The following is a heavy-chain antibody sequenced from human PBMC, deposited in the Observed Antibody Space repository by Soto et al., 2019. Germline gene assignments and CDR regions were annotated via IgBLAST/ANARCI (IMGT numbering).Heavy chain of an antibody. V-gene: IGHV3-30-3*01. Sequence: GSLGLACAASGFTFSSYAMHGVRQAPGKGLEWVAVISYDGSNKYYADSVKGRFTISRDNSKNTLYLQMNGLRAEDTAVYYCAREVGILWFGELLGAGDAFDIWGQGTMVTV. CDR2: ISYDGSNK. CDR1: GFTFSSYA. D-gene: IGHD3-10*01. CDR3: AREVGILWFGELLGAGDAFDI. J-gene: IGHJ3*02.